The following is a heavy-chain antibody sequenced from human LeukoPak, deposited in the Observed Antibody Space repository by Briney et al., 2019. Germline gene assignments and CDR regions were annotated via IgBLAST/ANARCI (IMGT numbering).Heavy chain of an antibody. V-gene: IGHV3-48*03. J-gene: IGHJ6*02. CDR3: AREGYSYYGMDV. CDR1: RFTFSSYE. Sequence: GGSLRLSCAASRFTFSSYEMNWVRQAPGKGLEWVSYINTNINDIRYADSVKGRFTMSRDNAKYSLYLQMNSLRAEDTAVYYCAREGYSYYGMDVWGPGTTVTVSS. CDR2: INTNINDI.